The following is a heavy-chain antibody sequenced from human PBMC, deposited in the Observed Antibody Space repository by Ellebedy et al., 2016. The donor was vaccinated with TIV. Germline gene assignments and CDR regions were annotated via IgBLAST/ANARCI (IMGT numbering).Heavy chain of an antibody. D-gene: IGHD5-18*01. CDR1: GFDFSSYW. V-gene: IGHV3-74*01. Sequence: GESLKISCAASGFDFSSYWMHWIRQVPGTGLVWVARVTDDGNQVKYADSVKGRFPSSRDNGRNTLYLQMSSLRAEDTAVYYCAMGAYTYVRALFDPWGPGTSVTVSS. CDR2: VTDDGNQV. J-gene: IGHJ5*02. CDR3: AMGAYTYVRALFDP.